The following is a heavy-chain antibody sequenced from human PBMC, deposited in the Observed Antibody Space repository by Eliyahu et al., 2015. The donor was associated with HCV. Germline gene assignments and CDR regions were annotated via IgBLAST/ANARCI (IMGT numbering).Heavy chain of an antibody. CDR2: INPNSGGT. J-gene: IGHJ3*02. Sequence: QVQLVQSGAEVKKPGASVKVSCKASGYTFTXXXMHWVRQAPGQGLEWMGWINPNSGGTNYAQKFQGRVTMTRDTSISTAYMELSRLRSDDTAVYYCARPSYCSGGSCYPYDAFDIWGQGTMVTVSS. V-gene: IGHV1-2*02. CDR1: GYTFTXXX. D-gene: IGHD2-15*01. CDR3: ARPSYCSGGSCYPYDAFDI.